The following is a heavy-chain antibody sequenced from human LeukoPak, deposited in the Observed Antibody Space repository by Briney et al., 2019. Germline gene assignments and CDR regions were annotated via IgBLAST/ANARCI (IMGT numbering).Heavy chain of an antibody. Sequence: GASVTVSCKASGYTFTGYYMHWVRQAPGQGLEWMGWINPNSGGTNYAQKFQGRVTMTRDTSISTAYMELSRLRSDDTAVYYCARDLSRTAGYYYYGMDVWGQGTTVTVSS. CDR2: INPNSGGT. CDR1: GYTFTGYY. V-gene: IGHV1-2*02. D-gene: IGHD2-2*01. CDR3: ARDLSRTAGYYYYGMDV. J-gene: IGHJ6*02.